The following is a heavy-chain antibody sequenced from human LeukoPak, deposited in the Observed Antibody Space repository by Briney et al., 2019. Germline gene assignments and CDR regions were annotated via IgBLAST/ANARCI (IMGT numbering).Heavy chain of an antibody. CDR2: ISSNSSYI. V-gene: IGHV3-21*01. D-gene: IGHD6-19*01. Sequence: GGSLRLSCAASGFTFSSYSMNWVRQAPGKGLEWVSSISSNSSYIYYADSVKGRFTISRDNAKNSLYLQMNSLRAEDTAVYYCARDSSGWYVGYFDYWGQGTLVTVSS. CDR1: GFTFSSYS. CDR3: ARDSSGWYVGYFDY. J-gene: IGHJ4*02.